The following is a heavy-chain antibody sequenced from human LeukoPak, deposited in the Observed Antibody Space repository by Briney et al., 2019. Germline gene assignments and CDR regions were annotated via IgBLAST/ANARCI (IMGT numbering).Heavy chain of an antibody. V-gene: IGHV1-18*01. CDR1: GYTFTSYG. CDR2: ISAYNGNT. D-gene: IGHD6-13*01. CDR3: ARDLFLQRSSSWGGY. Sequence: GASVKVSCKASGYTFTSYGISWVRQAPGQGLEWMGWISAYNGNTNYAQKLQGRVTMTTDTSTSTAYMELRSLRSDDTAVYYCARDLFLQRSSSWGGYWGQGTLVTVSS. J-gene: IGHJ4*02.